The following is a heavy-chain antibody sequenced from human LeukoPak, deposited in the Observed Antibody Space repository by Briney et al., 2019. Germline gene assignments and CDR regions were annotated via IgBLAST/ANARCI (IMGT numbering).Heavy chain of an antibody. CDR3: ATSGGRYNWNDGGY. V-gene: IGHV4-59*01. CDR1: GDSISSYY. D-gene: IGHD1-1*01. CDR2: IYYSGST. J-gene: IGHJ4*02. Sequence: SETLSLTCSVSGDSISSYYWSWIRQPPGKGLEWIGYIYYSGSTNYNPSLKSRVTISVDTSKNQFSLKLSSVTAADTAVYYCATSGGRYNWNDGGYWGQGTLVTVSS.